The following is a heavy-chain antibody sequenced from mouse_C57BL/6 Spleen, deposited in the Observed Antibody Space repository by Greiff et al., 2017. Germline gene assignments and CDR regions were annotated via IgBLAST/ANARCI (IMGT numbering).Heavy chain of an antibody. CDR1: GFNIKDYY. Sequence: EVKLQQSGAELVRPGASVKLSCTASGFNIKDYYMHWVKQRPEQGLEWIGRIDPEDGDTEYAPKFQGKATMTADTSSNTAYLQLSSLTSEDTAVYYCTTILANWSYYFDYWGQGTTLTVSS. V-gene: IGHV14-1*01. J-gene: IGHJ2*01. CDR2: IDPEDGDT. D-gene: IGHD4-1*01. CDR3: TTILANWSYYFDY.